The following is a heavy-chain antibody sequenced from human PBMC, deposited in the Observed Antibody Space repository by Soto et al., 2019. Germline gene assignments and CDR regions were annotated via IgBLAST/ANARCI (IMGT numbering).Heavy chain of an antibody. D-gene: IGHD2-15*01. V-gene: IGHV1-3*01. J-gene: IGHJ4*02. CDR3: ARALGVVTDDY. CDR1: GYTFTSYA. CDR2: INAGNGNT. Sequence: QVQLVQSGAEVKKPGASVKVSCKASGYTFTSYAMHLVRQAPGQRLEWRGWINAGNGNTKYSQKFQGRVTITRDTSVNTPYLELRSLRSEATAGYYCARALGVVTDDYWGQGTLVTVSS.